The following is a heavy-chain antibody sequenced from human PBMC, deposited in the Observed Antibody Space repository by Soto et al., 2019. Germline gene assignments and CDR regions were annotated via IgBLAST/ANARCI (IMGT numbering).Heavy chain of an antibody. CDR2: IWYDGSNK. J-gene: IGHJ6*02. V-gene: IGHV3-33*01. CDR3: AREMGRIAVVYYYYGMDV. CDR1: GFTFSSYG. Sequence: QVQLVESGGGVVQPGRSLRLSCAASGFTFSSYGMHWVRQAPGKGLEWVAVIWYDGSNKYYADSVKGRFTISRDNSKNTLYLQMNSLRAADTAVYYCAREMGRIAVVYYYYGMDVWGQGTTVTVSS. D-gene: IGHD6-19*01.